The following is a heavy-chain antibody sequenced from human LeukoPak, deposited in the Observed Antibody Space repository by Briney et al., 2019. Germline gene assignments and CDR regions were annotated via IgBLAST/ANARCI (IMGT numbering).Heavy chain of an antibody. CDR1: GFTFSSYA. CDR3: AREAYCSSTSCYLAPIIYYYYGMDV. D-gene: IGHD2-2*01. CDR2: ISYDGSNK. J-gene: IGHJ6*02. V-gene: IGHV3-30-3*01. Sequence: PGGSLRLSCAASGFTFSSYAMHWVRQAPGKGLEWVAVISYDGSNKYYADSVKGRFTISRDNSKNTLYLQMNSLRAEDTAVYYCAREAYCSSTSCYLAPIIYYYYGMDVWGQGTTVTVSS.